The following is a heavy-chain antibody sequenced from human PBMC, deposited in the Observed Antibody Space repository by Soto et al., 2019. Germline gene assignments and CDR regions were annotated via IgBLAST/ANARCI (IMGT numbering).Heavy chain of an antibody. D-gene: IGHD3-10*01. CDR2: IYTSGST. CDR3: ARDRQYYGSGSPWWFDP. CDR1: GGSISSYY. J-gene: IGHJ5*02. V-gene: IGHV4-4*07. Sequence: QVQLQESGPGLVKPSETLSLTCTVSGGSISSYYWSWIRQPAGKGLEWIGRIYTSGSTNYNPSLKSRVTMSVDTSKNQFSLKLSSVTAADTAVYYCARDRQYYGSGSPWWFDPWGQGTLVTVSS.